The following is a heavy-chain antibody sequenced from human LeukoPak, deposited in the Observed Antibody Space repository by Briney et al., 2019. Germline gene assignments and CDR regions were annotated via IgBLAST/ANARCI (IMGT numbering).Heavy chain of an antibody. D-gene: IGHD3-22*01. CDR2: ISHDGSSQ. J-gene: IGHJ4*02. Sequence: PGGSLRLSCAASGFTFSSYGMHWVRQAPGKGLNWVAVISHDGSSQYYEDSVKGRFTISRDNSKNTLYLQMTSLRTEDTAVYYCAQGRRYDSSGYSPGDYWGQGALVTVSS. V-gene: IGHV3-30*18. CDR1: GFTFSSYG. CDR3: AQGRRYDSSGYSPGDY.